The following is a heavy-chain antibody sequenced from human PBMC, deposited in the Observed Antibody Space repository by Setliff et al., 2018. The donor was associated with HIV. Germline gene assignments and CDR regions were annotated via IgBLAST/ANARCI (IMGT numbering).Heavy chain of an antibody. CDR3: ARSSRSSPLWFDY. D-gene: IGHD6-6*01. V-gene: IGHV4-31*03. Sequence: SETLSLTCTVSGGSINNDIYFWTWIRQRPGKGLEWIGYIYYSGSTHSNPSLKSRLTISVDTSSNQFSLKLNSVTAADTAIYYCARSSRSSPLWFDYWGLGTLVTVSS. CDR1: GGSINNDIYF. CDR2: IYYSGST. J-gene: IGHJ4*01.